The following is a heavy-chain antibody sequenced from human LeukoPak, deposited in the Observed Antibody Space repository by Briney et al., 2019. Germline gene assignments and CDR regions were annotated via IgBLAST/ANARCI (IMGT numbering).Heavy chain of an antibody. V-gene: IGHV4-31*03. J-gene: IGHJ3*02. CDR3: ARGPIVVVPAAKPDGADAFDI. D-gene: IGHD2-2*01. CDR1: GGSISSGGYY. CDR2: IYYSGST. Sequence: SETLSLTCTVSGGSISSGGYYWSWIRQHPGKGLEWIGYIYYSGSTYYNPSLKSRVTISVDTSKNQFSLKLSSVTAADTAVYYCARGPIVVVPAAKPDGADAFDIWGQGTMVTVSS.